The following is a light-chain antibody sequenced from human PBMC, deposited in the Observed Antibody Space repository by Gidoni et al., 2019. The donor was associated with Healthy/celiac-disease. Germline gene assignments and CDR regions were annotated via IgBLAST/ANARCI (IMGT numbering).Light chain of an antibody. CDR3: QQYGSSLTWT. Sequence: EIVLTQSPGTLSLSPGERATLSCRASQSVSSSYLAWYQQKPGQAPRLLIYGASSRATGIPDRVSGSGSGTDFTLTIRRLEPEDFAVYYCQQYGSSLTWTFGQGTKVEIK. CDR2: GAS. V-gene: IGKV3-20*01. CDR1: QSVSSSY. J-gene: IGKJ1*01.